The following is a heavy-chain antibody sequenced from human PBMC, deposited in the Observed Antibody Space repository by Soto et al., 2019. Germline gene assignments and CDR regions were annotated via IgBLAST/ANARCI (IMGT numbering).Heavy chain of an antibody. Sequence: SETLSLTCAVSGGPISSDDYCWSWIRQPSGKGLEWIGYIYRSRSTYYNPSLKSRVTISVDRSKNQFSLKLSSVTAADTAVYYCASAYYYDSSGYSPWGQGTLVTGSS. CDR2: IYRSRST. J-gene: IGHJ5*02. V-gene: IGHV4-30-2*01. D-gene: IGHD3-22*01. CDR1: GGPISSDDYC. CDR3: ASAYYYDSSGYSP.